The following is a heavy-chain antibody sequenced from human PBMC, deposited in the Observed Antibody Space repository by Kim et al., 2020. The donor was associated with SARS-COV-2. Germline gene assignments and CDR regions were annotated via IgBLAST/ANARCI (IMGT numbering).Heavy chain of an antibody. J-gene: IGHJ4*02. D-gene: IGHD2-2*01. CDR3: APFSSKDY. CDR1: GFTVSNNY. CDR2: IYSGGST. Sequence: GGSLRLSCAASGFTVSNNYMSWVRQPPGKGLEWVSLIYSGGSTYHADSVQGRFTISRDNSKNMLYLQMNSLRAEDTAVYYCAPFSSKDYWGQGTLVTVSS. V-gene: IGHV3-66*01.